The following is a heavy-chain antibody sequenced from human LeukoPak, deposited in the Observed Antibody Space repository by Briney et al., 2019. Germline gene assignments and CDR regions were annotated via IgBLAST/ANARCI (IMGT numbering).Heavy chain of an antibody. CDR1: GGSISSSSYY. CDR3: ARSGGYYYYMDV. V-gene: IGHV4-39*07. CDR2: IYYSGST. Sequence: SETLSLTCTVSGGSISSSSYYWGWIRQPPGTGLEWIGSIYYSGSTYYNPSLKSRVTISVDTSKNQFSLKLSSVTAADTAVYYCARSGGYYYYMDVWGKGTTVTVSS. J-gene: IGHJ6*03. D-gene: IGHD2-15*01.